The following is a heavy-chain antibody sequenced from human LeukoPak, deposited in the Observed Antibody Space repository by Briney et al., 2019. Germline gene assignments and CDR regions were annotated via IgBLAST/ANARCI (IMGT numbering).Heavy chain of an antibody. CDR1: NGSISSGSYY. CDR2: INHSGST. J-gene: IGHJ4*02. V-gene: IGHV4-39*07. Sequence: SETLSLICTVSNGSISSGSYYWGWIRQPPGKGLEWIGEINHSGSTNYNPSLKSRVTISVDTSKNQFSLKLSSVTAADTAVYYCARGWGRSDYWGQGTLVTVSS. CDR3: ARGWGRSDY. D-gene: IGHD7-27*01.